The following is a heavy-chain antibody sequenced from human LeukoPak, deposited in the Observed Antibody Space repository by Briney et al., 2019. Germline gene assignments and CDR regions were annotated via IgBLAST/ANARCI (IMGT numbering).Heavy chain of an antibody. CDR3: ATMALSSWFDYSNSLEY. J-gene: IGHJ4*02. CDR2: IKQDGSEK. Sequence: GGSLRLSCAASGFTFSSYWMSWVRQAPGKGLEWVANIKQDGSEKYYVDSVNGRFTISRDNAKNSLYLQMNSLRAEDTAVYFCATMALSSWFDYSNSLEYWGQGALVTVAS. CDR1: GFTFSSYW. D-gene: IGHD4-11*01. V-gene: IGHV3-7*01.